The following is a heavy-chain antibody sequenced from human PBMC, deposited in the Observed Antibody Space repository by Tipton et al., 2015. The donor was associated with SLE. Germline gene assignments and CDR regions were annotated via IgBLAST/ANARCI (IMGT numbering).Heavy chain of an antibody. V-gene: IGHV4-34*01. J-gene: IGHJ4*02. CDR2: INDSGST. CDR1: GGSFSGHY. CDR3: ARGILRPFDY. Sequence: TLSLTCAVYGGSFSGHYWSWIRQPPGKGLEWIGEINDSGSTNYNPSLKSRVTISVDTSKNQFSLKLSSVTAADTAVYYCARGILRPFDYWGQGALVTVSS. D-gene: IGHD2-15*01.